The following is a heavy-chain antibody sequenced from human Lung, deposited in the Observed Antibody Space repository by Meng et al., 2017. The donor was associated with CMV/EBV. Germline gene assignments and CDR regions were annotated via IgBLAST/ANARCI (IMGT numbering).Heavy chain of an antibody. V-gene: IGHV3-15*01. CDR3: TTVPYDYGDYVSDY. D-gene: IGHD4-17*01. Sequence: SCAASGFTFSNAWMSWVRQAPGKGLEWVGRIKSKTDGGTTDYAAPVKGRFTISRDDSKNTLYLQMNSLKTEDTAVYYCTTVPYDYGDYVSDYWAQGTXVTVSS. J-gene: IGHJ4*02. CDR1: GFTFSNAW. CDR2: IKSKTDGGTT.